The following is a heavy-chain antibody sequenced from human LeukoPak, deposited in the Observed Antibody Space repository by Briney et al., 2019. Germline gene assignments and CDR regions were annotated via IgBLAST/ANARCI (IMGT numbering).Heavy chain of an antibody. CDR1: GSSFSDYY. Sequence: GGSLRLSCAASGSSFSDYYMNWIRQAPGKGLEWFSYISSSATYTDYAESVKGRFTVSRDNAKNSLYLQMNSLRAEDTAVYYCARSFYDFLNGPYEEAFDMWGQGTMVTVSS. V-gene: IGHV3-11*03. CDR2: ISSSATYT. J-gene: IGHJ3*02. D-gene: IGHD3-3*01. CDR3: ARSFYDFLNGPYEEAFDM.